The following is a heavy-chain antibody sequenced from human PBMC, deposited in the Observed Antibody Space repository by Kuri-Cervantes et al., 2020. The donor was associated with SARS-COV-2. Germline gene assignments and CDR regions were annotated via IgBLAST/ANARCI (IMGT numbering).Heavy chain of an antibody. CDR1: GFSFSNYA. CDR3: AQDVSQLGRACRY. D-gene: IGHD6-6*01. J-gene: IGHJ4*02. V-gene: IGHV3-23*01. CDR2: ISGSGDNT. Sequence: GESLKISCAASGFSFSNYAMSWVRQAPGKGLEWVSAISGSGDNTYYADSVKGRFTISRDNSQNTVYLQMNSLRGEDTALYYCAQDVSQLGRACRYWGQGTLVTVSS.